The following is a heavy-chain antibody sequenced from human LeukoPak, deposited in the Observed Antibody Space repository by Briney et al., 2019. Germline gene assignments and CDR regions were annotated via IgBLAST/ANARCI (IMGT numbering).Heavy chain of an antibody. CDR3: ARPIGIQLYYGMDV. D-gene: IGHD5-18*01. CDR1: GFTVSSNY. Sequence: GGSLRLSCAASGFTVSSNYMSWVRQAPGKGLEWVSVIYSGGSTYYADSVKGRFTISRDNSKNTLYLQMNSLRAEDTAVYYCARPIGIQLYYGMDVWGQGTTVTVPS. CDR2: IYSGGST. J-gene: IGHJ6*02. V-gene: IGHV3-53*01.